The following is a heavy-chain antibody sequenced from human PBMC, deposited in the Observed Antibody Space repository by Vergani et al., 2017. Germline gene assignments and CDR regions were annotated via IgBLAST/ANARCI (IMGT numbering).Heavy chain of an antibody. Sequence: EVQLLESGGGLVQPGGSLRLSCAASGFTFSSYAMSWVRQAPGKGLDWVSAISGSGLSTFYADSVKGRFTISRDNAKNSLYLDMSSLRAEDTAVYYCVRDVRVWRTWGQGTLVAVSS. CDR3: VRDVRVWRT. V-gene: IGHV3-23*01. J-gene: IGHJ3*01. D-gene: IGHD3-16*01. CDR2: ISGSGLST. CDR1: GFTFSSYA.